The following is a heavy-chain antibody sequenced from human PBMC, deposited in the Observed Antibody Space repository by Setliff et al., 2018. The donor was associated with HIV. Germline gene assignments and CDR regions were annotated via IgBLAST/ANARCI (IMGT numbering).Heavy chain of an antibody. CDR2: ISTSGAKT. J-gene: IGHJ4*02. Sequence: GESLKISCAASGFTFSSYAMSWVRQAPGKGLEWVSTISTSGAKTYDADSMKGRFTISRDNSKNTVYLQMNSLTAEDTAVYYCARENYYVTEYWGQGTLVTVSS. V-gene: IGHV3-23*01. D-gene: IGHD3-10*02. CDR3: ARENYYVTEY. CDR1: GFTFSSYA.